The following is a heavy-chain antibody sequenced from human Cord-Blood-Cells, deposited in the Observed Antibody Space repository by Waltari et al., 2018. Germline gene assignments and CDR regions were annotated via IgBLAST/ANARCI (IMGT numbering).Heavy chain of an antibody. CDR3: AKEPTGYSSSWSFDY. D-gene: IGHD6-13*01. CDR2: ISYDGSNK. CDR1: GFPFSSYG. Sequence: QVQLVESGGGVVQPGRSLRLSCAASGFPFSSYGMPWVRQAPGKGLEWVAVISYDGSNKYYADSVKGRFTISRDNSKNTLYLQMNSLRAEDTAVYYCAKEPTGYSSSWSFDYWGQGTLVTVSS. V-gene: IGHV3-30*18. J-gene: IGHJ4*02.